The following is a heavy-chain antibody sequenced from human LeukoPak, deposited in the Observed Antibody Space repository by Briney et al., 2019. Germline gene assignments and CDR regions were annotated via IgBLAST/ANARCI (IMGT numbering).Heavy chain of an antibody. CDR1: GGSISSYY. CDR2: IYYSGST. Sequence: KPSETLSLTCTVSGGSISSYYWSWIRQPPGKGLEWIGYIYYSGSTNYNPSLKSRVTISVDTSKNQFSLKLSSVTAADTAVYYCARRGYCSSTSCYEYWFDPWGQGTLVTVSS. J-gene: IGHJ5*02. V-gene: IGHV4-59*08. D-gene: IGHD2-2*01. CDR3: ARRGYCSSTSCYEYWFDP.